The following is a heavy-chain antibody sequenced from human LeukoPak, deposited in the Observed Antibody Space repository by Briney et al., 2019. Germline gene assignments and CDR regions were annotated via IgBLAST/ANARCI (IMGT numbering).Heavy chain of an antibody. V-gene: IGHV4-59*08. CDR2: IHYNGST. Sequence: PSETLSLTCIVSGGSISSYYWTWIRQPPGKGLEWIGYIHYNGSTNYNPSLKSRVAISVDTSKNQFSLKLNSVTAADTAVYYCARQSRGIAVAGLDYWGQGILVTVSS. CDR3: ARQSRGIAVAGLDY. CDR1: GGSISSYY. D-gene: IGHD6-19*01. J-gene: IGHJ4*02.